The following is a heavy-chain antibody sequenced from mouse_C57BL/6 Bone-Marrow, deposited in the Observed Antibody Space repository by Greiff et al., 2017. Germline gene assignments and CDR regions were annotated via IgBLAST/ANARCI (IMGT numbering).Heavy chain of an antibody. V-gene: IGHV5-4*03. Sequence: EVMLVESGGGLVKPGGSLKLSCAASGFTFSSYAMSWVRQTPEKRLEWVATISDGGSYTYYPDNVKGRFTISRDNAKNNLYLQMSHLKSEDTAMXYCARGGGNPFAYWGQGTLVTVSA. CDR3: ARGGGNPFAY. CDR1: GFTFSSYA. CDR2: ISDGGSYT. D-gene: IGHD2-1*01. J-gene: IGHJ3*01.